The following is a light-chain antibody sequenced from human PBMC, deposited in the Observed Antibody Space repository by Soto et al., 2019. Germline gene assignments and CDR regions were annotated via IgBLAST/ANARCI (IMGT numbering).Light chain of an antibody. CDR1: QGIRND. CDR3: QQYNSYSQT. V-gene: IGKV1-17*01. J-gene: IGKJ1*01. CDR2: AAS. Sequence: DIQMTQSPSSLSASVVDRVTITFRASQGIRNDLSSYQQKPGKAPKRLIYAASSLHSGVPSRFSGSASGTEFTLTISSLQPEDFATYYCQQYNSYSQTFGQGTKVDIK.